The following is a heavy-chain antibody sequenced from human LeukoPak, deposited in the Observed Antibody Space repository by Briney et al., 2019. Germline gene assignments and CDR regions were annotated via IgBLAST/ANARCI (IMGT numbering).Heavy chain of an antibody. V-gene: IGHV1-24*01. CDR1: GYTLTKLS. CDR3: ATWRDGYNFHAFDI. D-gene: IGHD5-24*01. J-gene: IGHJ3*02. CDR2: FDPEDGET. Sequence: EASVKVSCKVSGYTLTKLSMHWVRQAPGKGLEWMGGFDPEDGETIYAQKFQGRVTMTEDTSTDTAYMELSSLRSEDTAVYYCATWRDGYNFHAFDIWGQGTMVTVSS.